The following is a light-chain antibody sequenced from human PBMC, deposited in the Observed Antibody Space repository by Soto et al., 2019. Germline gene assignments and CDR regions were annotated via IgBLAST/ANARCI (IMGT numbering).Light chain of an antibody. Sequence: QSALTQPASVSGSPRQSITISCTGASSDVGGYNYVSWYQQHPGKAPKLMIYDVSHRPSGVSNRFSGSKSDNTASLTISGLQAEDEAEYYCSSYTSTSTRVLFGGGTKLTVL. V-gene: IGLV2-14*03. J-gene: IGLJ2*01. CDR3: SSYTSTSTRVL. CDR2: DVS. CDR1: SSDVGGYNY.